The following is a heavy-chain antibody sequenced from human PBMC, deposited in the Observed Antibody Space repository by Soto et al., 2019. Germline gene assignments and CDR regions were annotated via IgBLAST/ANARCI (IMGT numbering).Heavy chain of an antibody. CDR3: ARGVGSGSYYNQYNWFDL. CDR1: GYTFTNYV. V-gene: IGHV1-18*01. D-gene: IGHD3-10*01. J-gene: IGHJ5*02. CDR2: INVYNGNT. Sequence: GASVKVSCKASGYTFTNYVISWVRQAPGQGLEWMGWINVYNGNTKYAQKVQGRVTMTTDTSTSTAYMELRSLRSDDTAVYYCARGVGSGSYYNQYNWFDLWGQGTLVTVSS.